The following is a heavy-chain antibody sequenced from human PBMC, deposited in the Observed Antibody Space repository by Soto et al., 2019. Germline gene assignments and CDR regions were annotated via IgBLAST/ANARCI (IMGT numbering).Heavy chain of an antibody. Sequence: PGGSLRLSCAASGFTFSSYAMSWVRQAPGKGLEWVSAISGSGGSTYYADSVKGRFTISRDNSKNTLYLQMNSLRAEDTAVYYCVKDALWLGESPRDYWGQGTLVSGSS. V-gene: IGHV3-23*01. CDR1: GFTFSSYA. CDR2: ISGSGGST. J-gene: IGHJ4*02. D-gene: IGHD3-10*01. CDR3: VKDALWLGESPRDY.